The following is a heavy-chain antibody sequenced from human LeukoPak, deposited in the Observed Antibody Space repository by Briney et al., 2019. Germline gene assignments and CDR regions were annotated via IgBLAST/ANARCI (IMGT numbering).Heavy chain of an antibody. CDR1: GGSVTGYF. CDR2: IYYTGAA. CDR3: SRGWLQQGFDY. V-gene: IGHV4-59*02. Sequence: SETLTLTCTVSGGSVTGYFWGWIRQPPGEGLEFIGYIYYTGAASYKPSLSSRVTMSVDTSKNQFSLQLNSVTPEDTAVYYCSRGWLQQGFDYWGQGTLVTVSS. J-gene: IGHJ4*02. D-gene: IGHD5-24*01.